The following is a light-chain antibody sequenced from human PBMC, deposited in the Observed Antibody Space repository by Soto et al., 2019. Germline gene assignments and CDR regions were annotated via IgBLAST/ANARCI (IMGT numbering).Light chain of an antibody. J-gene: IGKJ1*01. CDR3: QQYSRYSRT. V-gene: IGKV3D-15*01. CDR2: GAS. Sequence: ETVMPQTPATLSVSLGEKATFSCRARQSVSSKLAWYQQKPGQAPRLLIYGASSRATGIPDRFSGSGSGTEFTLTISSLQPDDFATYYCQQYSRYSRTFGQGTKV. CDR1: QSVSSK.